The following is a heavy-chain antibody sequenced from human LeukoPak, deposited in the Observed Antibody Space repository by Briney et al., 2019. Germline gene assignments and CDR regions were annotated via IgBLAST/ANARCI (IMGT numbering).Heavy chain of an antibody. CDR1: GFTFSTYW. D-gene: IGHD2-21*02. CDR2: IKGDGSEK. CDR3: ARDPRSKGGDWGDFDY. Sequence: GGSLRLSCAASGFTFSTYWMSWVRQAPGKGLEWVANIKGDGSEKYYVDSVKGRFTISRNNAKNSLSLQMTSLRADDTAVYYCARDPRSKGGDWGDFDYWGQGTLVTVSS. V-gene: IGHV3-7*01. J-gene: IGHJ4*02.